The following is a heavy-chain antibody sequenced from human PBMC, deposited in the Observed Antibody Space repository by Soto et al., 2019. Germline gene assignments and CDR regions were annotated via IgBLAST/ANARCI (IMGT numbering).Heavy chain of an antibody. D-gene: IGHD2-2*01. J-gene: IGHJ2*01. CDR2: WAKDASSE. Sequence: QVQLVESGGGVVQGGGAPGLPCGTSGFPPSGYPLHRGPRGPGKGLEGVAIWAKDASSEHYADSVKGRFTFSRDNSENTLYLQMNSLRAEDTALYYCARDGSANWYFDWYFDLWGRGTVVTVSS. CDR3: ARDGSANWYFDWYFDL. V-gene: IGHV3-30-3*01. CDR1: GFPPSGYP.